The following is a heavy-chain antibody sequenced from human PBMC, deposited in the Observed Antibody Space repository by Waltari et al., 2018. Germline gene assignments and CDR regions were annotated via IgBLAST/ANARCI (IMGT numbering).Heavy chain of an antibody. Sequence: QVQLQASGPGLVTPSETLSLTCTVSGGSISSYYWRWIRQPPGKGLEWIGYIYYSGSTNYNPSLKSRVTISVDTSKNQFSLKLSSVTAADTAVYYCASGSPGYNWFDPWGQGTLVTVSS. CDR3: ASGSPGYNWFDP. J-gene: IGHJ5*02. CDR2: IYYSGST. D-gene: IGHD1-26*01. CDR1: GGSISSYY. V-gene: IGHV4-59*01.